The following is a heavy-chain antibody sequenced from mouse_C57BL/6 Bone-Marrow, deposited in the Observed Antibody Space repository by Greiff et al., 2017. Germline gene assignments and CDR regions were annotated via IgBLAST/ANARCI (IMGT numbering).Heavy chain of an antibody. CDR3: ARGGLRRGYYYAMDN. Sequence: EVKVVESGGGLVKPGGSLKLSCAASGFTFSSYAMSWVRQTPEKRLEWVATISAGGSYTYYPDNVKGRFTISRDNAKNNLYLQMSHLKSEDTAMYYCARGGLRRGYYYAMDNWGQGTAVTVSS. D-gene: IGHD2-4*01. CDR2: ISAGGSYT. CDR1: GFTFSSYA. J-gene: IGHJ4*01. V-gene: IGHV5-4*03.